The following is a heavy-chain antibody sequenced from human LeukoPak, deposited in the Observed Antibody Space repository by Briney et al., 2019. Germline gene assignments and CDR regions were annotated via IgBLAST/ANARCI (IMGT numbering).Heavy chain of an antibody. J-gene: IGHJ4*02. CDR3: ARAPIHGTQPIDY. Sequence: SQTLSLTCTVSGDSISSGGYYWSWVRQHPGKGLEWIGYIYYRGSIYYNPSLKSRATMSVDASKNQFSLILSSVTAADTAVYYRARAPIHGTQPIDYWGQGVLVTVSS. CDR1: GDSISSGGYY. V-gene: IGHV4-31*03. D-gene: IGHD1-1*01. CDR2: IYYRGSI.